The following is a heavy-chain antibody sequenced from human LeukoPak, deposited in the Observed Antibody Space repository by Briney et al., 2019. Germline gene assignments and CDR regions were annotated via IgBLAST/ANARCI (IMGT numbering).Heavy chain of an antibody. J-gene: IGHJ4*02. CDR2: IKAGAEAT. CDR3: ARDHESSGYPTSDY. Sequence: GGSLRLSCEASGFTFSTYIMTWVRQAPGKGLEWVSTIKAGAEATFYADSVKDRFTISRDNSKNTLYLQMNSLRADDTALYFCARDHESSGYPTSDYWGQGTSVSVSS. V-gene: IGHV3-23*01. D-gene: IGHD3-22*01. CDR1: GFTFSTYI.